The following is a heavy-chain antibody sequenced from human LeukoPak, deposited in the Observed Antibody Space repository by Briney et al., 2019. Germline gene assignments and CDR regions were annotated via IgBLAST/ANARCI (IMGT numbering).Heavy chain of an antibody. V-gene: IGHV3-7*05. CDR3: ARVGYDILTGELDY. CDR1: GFTFSSYW. Sequence: GGSLRLSCAASGFTFSSYWMSWVRQAPGKGLKWLANIKQDGSEKYYVDSVKGRFTISRDNAKNSLYLQMNSLRADDKPVYYCARVGYDILTGELDYWGQGTLVTVSS. D-gene: IGHD3-9*01. CDR2: IKQDGSEK. J-gene: IGHJ4*02.